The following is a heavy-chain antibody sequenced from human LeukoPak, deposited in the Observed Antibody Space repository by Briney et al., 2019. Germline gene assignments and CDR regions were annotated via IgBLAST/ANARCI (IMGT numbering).Heavy chain of an antibody. CDR1: GFTFSSYS. V-gene: IGHV3-21*01. D-gene: IGHD6-6*01. J-gene: IGHJ4*02. Sequence: GGSLRLSCAASGFTFSSYSMSWVRQAPGEGLEWVSSISSSSSYIYYADSVKGRFTISRDNAKNSLYLQMNSLRAEDTAVYYCARSFSSSALDYWGQRTLVTVSS. CDR2: ISSSSSYI. CDR3: ARSFSSSALDY.